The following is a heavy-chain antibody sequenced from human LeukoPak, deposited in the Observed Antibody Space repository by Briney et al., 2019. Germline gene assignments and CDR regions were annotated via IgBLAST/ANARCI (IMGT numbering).Heavy chain of an antibody. V-gene: IGHV3-30*14. D-gene: IGHD6-19*01. CDR3: ARGFYTGYSTGWYGGVDY. Sequence: GGSLRLSCAASGFTFSRYAMHWVRQVPGKGLEWVAVLSYDGSGKYYADSVKGRFTISRDNSKNTLYLQMNSLRTEDTSVYSCARGFYTGYSTGWYGGVDYWGQGTLVSVSS. J-gene: IGHJ4*02. CDR1: GFTFSRYA. CDR2: LSYDGSGK.